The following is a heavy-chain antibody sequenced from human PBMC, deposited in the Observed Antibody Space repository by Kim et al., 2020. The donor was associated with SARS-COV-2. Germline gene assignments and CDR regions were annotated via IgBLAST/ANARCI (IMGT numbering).Heavy chain of an antibody. V-gene: IGHV3-49*02. Sequence: GGTAKYAGSVKGRFTISRDDSTSIAYLQRNSLKIEDTAVYYCGRNIRSTDYWGQGTLVTVSS. J-gene: IGHJ4*02. D-gene: IGHD4-17*01. CDR2: GGTA. CDR3: GRNIRSTDY.